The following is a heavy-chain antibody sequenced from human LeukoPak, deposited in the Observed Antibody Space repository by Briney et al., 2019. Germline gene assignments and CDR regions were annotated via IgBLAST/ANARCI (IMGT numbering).Heavy chain of an antibody. CDR3: ARVSSTMVRGTIDY. J-gene: IGHJ4*02. CDR2: IYHSGST. Sequence: SETLSLTCTVSGYSISSGYYWGWIRQPPGKGLEWIGSIYHSGSTYYNPSLKSRVTISVDTSKNQLSLKLSSVTAADTAVYFCARVSSTMVRGTIDYWGQGTLVTVSS. D-gene: IGHD3-10*01. V-gene: IGHV4-38-2*02. CDR1: GYSISSGYY.